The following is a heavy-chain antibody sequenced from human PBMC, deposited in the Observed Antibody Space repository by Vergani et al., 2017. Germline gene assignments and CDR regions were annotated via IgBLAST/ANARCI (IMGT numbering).Heavy chain of an antibody. CDR1: GGSISSGDYY. Sequence: QVQLQESGPGLVKPSQTLSLTCTVSGGSISSGDYYWSWIRQPPGKGLEWIGYIYYSGSTYYNPSLKSRVTISVDTSKNQFSLKLSSVTAADTAVYYCARAGVMITFGGVIVRAFDIWGQGTMVTVSS. D-gene: IGHD3-16*02. CDR2: IYYSGST. J-gene: IGHJ3*02. CDR3: ARAGVMITFGGVIVRAFDI. V-gene: IGHV4-30-4*08.